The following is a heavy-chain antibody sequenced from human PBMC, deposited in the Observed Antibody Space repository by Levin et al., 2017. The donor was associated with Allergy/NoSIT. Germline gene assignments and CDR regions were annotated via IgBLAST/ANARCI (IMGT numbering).Heavy chain of an antibody. CDR1: GGSISSYY. D-gene: IGHD3-10*01. Sequence: GSLRLSCTVSGGSISSYYWSWIRQPPGKGLEWIGYIYYSGSTNYNPSLKSRVTISVDTSKNQFSLKLSSVTAADTAVYYCARFYGSGYNWFDPWGQGTLVTVSS. CDR2: IYYSGST. V-gene: IGHV4-59*01. J-gene: IGHJ5*02. CDR3: ARFYGSGYNWFDP.